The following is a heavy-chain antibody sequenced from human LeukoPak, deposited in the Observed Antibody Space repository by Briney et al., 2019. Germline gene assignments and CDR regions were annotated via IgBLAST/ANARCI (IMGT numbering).Heavy chain of an antibody. CDR3: AREGRDTAMAAVFDY. V-gene: IGHV1-69*13. Sequence: ASVKVSCKASGGTFSSYAISWVRQAPGQGLEWMGGIIPIFGTANYAQKFQGGVTITADESTSTAYMELSSPRSEDTAVYYCAREGRDTAMAAVFDYWGQGTLVTVSS. CDR2: IIPIFGTA. J-gene: IGHJ4*02. CDR1: GGTFSSYA. D-gene: IGHD5-18*01.